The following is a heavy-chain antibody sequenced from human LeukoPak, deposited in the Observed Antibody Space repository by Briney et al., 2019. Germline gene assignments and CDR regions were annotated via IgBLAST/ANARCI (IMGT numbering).Heavy chain of an antibody. V-gene: IGHV4-59*08. D-gene: IGHD1-14*01. Sequence: SETLSLTCTVSGGSIISYYWSWIRQPPGKGLEWIGYIYYSGSTNYNPSLKSRVTISVDTSKNQFSLKLSPVTAADTAVYYCARHGPGGVTGDYWGQGTLVTVSS. CDR1: GGSIISYY. CDR3: ARHGPGGVTGDY. J-gene: IGHJ4*02. CDR2: IYYSGST.